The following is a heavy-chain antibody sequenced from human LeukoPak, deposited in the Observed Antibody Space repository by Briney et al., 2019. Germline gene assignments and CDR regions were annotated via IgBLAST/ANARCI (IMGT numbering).Heavy chain of an antibody. CDR1: GDSVSSNSVT. V-gene: IGHV6-1*01. D-gene: IGHD2-2*01. CDR2: TYYRSTWYN. Sequence: SQTLPLTCAISGDSVSSNSVTWNWLRQSPSRGLEWLGRTYYRSTWYNDYAVSVRGRITVNPDTSKNQFSLHLNSVTPEDTAVYYCARRLTQYDCFDPWGQGILVTVSS. CDR3: ARRLTQYDCFDP. J-gene: IGHJ5*02.